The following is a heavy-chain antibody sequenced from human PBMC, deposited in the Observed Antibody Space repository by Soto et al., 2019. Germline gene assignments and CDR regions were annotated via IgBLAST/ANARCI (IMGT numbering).Heavy chain of an antibody. CDR3: AGLGYCSSTSCYGNYDYYYMDV. V-gene: IGHV1-69*02. CDR1: GGTFSSYT. J-gene: IGHJ6*03. Sequence: QVQLVQSGAEVKKPGSSVKVSCKASGGTFSSYTISWVRQAPGQGLEWMGRIIPILGIANYAQKFQGRVTSTADKSTSTADMELSSLRSEDTAVYYCAGLGYCSSTSCYGNYDYYYMDVWGKGTTVTVSS. CDR2: IIPILGIA. D-gene: IGHD2-2*01.